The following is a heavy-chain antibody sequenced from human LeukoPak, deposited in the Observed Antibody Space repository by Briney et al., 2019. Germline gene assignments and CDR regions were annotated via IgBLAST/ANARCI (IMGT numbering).Heavy chain of an antibody. Sequence: GGSLRLSCAGSGFTFESYTMTWFRQAPGKGLEWVSSIDATSSLINYADSVKGRFTTSRASDNNTLFLQMNSLRAEDTGTYYCARDYSSGWFAKGAYWGQGALVLVSS. CDR2: IDATSSLI. V-gene: IGHV3-21*01. J-gene: IGHJ4*02. CDR3: ARDYSSGWFAKGAY. CDR1: GFTFESYT. D-gene: IGHD6-19*01.